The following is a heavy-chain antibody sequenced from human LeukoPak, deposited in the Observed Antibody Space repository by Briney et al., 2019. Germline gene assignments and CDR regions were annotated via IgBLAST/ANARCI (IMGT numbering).Heavy chain of an antibody. D-gene: IGHD3-22*01. CDR2: ISGSGGST. J-gene: IGHJ4*02. V-gene: IGHV3-23*01. Sequence: GGSLRLSCAASGFTISSYSMNWVRQAPGKGLEWASAISGSGGSTYYADSVKGRFTISRDNSKNTLYLQMNSLRAEDTAVYYCAKITMIVVVITEIKTFDYWGQGTLVTVSS. CDR1: GFTISSYS. CDR3: AKITMIVVVITEIKTFDY.